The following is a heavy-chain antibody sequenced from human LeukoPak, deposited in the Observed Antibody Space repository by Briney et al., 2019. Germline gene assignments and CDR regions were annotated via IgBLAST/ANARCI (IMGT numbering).Heavy chain of an antibody. CDR1: GFTFSSYA. CDR3: ARDGYRLWRCAFDI. V-gene: IGHV3-30*04. CDR2: ISYDGSNK. Sequence: GGSLRLSCAASGFTFSSYAMHWVRQAPGKGLEWVAVISYDGSNKYYADSVKGRFTISRDNSKNTLYLQMNSLRAEDTAVYYCARDGYRLWRCAFDIWGQGTMVTVSS. J-gene: IGHJ3*02. D-gene: IGHD3-16*01.